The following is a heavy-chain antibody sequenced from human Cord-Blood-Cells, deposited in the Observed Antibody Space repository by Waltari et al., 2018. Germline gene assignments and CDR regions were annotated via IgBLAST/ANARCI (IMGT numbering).Heavy chain of an antibody. CDR3: ARGSDYEFWSGYYGDYYYGMDV. D-gene: IGHD3-3*01. Sequence: QVQLQQWGAGLLKPSETLSLTCAVYGGSFSGYYWSWIRQPPGKGLEWIGEINHSGSTNDNPSLRGRVTISVETSKNQFSLKLSSVTAADTAVYYCARGSDYEFWSGYYGDYYYGMDVWGQGTTVTVSS. V-gene: IGHV4-34*01. J-gene: IGHJ6*02. CDR2: INHSGST. CDR1: GGSFSGYY.